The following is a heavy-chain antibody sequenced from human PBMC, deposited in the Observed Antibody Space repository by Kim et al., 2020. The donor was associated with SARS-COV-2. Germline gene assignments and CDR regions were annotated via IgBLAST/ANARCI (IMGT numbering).Heavy chain of an antibody. Sequence: SETLSLTCAVYGGSFSGYYWSWIRQPPGKGLEWIGEINHSGSTNYNPSLKSRVTISVDTSKNQFSLKLSSMTAADTAVYYCARVITIAPYHDYWGQGTLV. CDR2: INHSGST. V-gene: IGHV4-34*01. J-gene: IGHJ4*02. CDR3: ARVITIAPYHDY. D-gene: IGHD2-21*01. CDR1: GGSFSGYY.